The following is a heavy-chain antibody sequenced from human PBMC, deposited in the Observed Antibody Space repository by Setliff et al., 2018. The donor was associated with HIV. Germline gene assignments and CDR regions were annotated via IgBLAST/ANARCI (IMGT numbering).Heavy chain of an antibody. CDR3: ATGGSQSFDY. CDR2: TYIGAT. V-gene: IGHV1-18*04. CDR1: GYTFTSYG. D-gene: IGHD1-26*01. J-gene: IGHJ4*02. Sequence: ASVKVSCKASGYTFTSYGMNWVRQAPGQGLEWMGWTYIGATNYAQKFRDRLTVTTDTSTSTAYMELRSLSPDDTAVYYCATGGSQSFDYWGQGTLVTVSS.